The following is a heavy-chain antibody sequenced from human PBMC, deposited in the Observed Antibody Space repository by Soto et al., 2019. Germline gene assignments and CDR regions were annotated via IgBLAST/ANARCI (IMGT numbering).Heavy chain of an antibody. CDR2: IIPYYNTL. J-gene: IGHJ5*01. D-gene: IGHD6-13*01. CDR3: ASAASRWYRYFVDS. CDR1: EGTFNSYA. Sequence: QAQVVQSGAEVRKPGSSVKLSCKASEGTFNSYAIARVRQAPGQGLEWLGGIIPYYNTLNYAQKFQDRVTMTADASTNTVCMELSSLRSDDTAVYFWASAASRWYRYFVDSWAHGTLVNVSS. V-gene: IGHV1-69*01.